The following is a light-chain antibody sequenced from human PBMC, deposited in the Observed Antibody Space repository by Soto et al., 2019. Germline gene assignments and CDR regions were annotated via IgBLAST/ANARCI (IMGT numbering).Light chain of an antibody. J-gene: IGLJ1*01. CDR2: EVT. CDR1: SSDVGGYNY. V-gene: IGLV2-8*01. Sequence: QSLLNQPPSASGSPGQSVTISCTGASSDVGGYNYVSWYQQHPGKAPKLMIYEVTKRPSGVPDRFSGSKSGNTASLTVSGLQVEDEADYCCQSYDNSGCGYVLRIANMVTV. CDR3: QSYDNSGCGYV.